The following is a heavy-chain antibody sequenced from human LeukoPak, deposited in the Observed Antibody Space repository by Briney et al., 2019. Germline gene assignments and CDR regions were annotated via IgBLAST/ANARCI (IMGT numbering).Heavy chain of an antibody. Sequence: PVRSLRLSCAASGFTFSSYGMHWVRQAPGKGLEWVAVISYDGSNKYYADSVKGRFTISRDNSKNTLYLQMNSLRAEDTAVYYCAKGGGYESAGDYWGQGTLVTVSS. CDR3: AKGGGYESAGDY. V-gene: IGHV3-30*18. CDR1: GFTFSSYG. J-gene: IGHJ4*02. D-gene: IGHD5-12*01. CDR2: ISYDGSNK.